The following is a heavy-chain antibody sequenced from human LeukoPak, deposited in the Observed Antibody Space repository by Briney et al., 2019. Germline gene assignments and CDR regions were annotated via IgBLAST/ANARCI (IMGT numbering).Heavy chain of an antibody. CDR1: GGSISISTYY. D-gene: IGHD3-22*01. V-gene: IGHV4-39*01. CDR3: ARHDSSGPYNAFDI. J-gene: IGHJ3*02. Sequence: SETLSLTCTLSGGSISISTYYWGWIRQPPGKGLEWIGTIYYRGSTYYNPSLKSRVTISVDTSKNQFSLKLSSVTAADTAVYYCARHDSSGPYNAFDIWGQGTMVTVSS. CDR2: IYYRGST.